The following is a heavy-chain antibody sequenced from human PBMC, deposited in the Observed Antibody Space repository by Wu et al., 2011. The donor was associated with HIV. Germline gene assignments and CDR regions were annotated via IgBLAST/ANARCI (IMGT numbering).Heavy chain of an antibody. D-gene: IGHD7-27*01. J-gene: IGHJ6*03. CDR1: GYSFTTYW. CDR3: ARPSRELGRGYYYMDV. CDR2: IYPTDSDT. Sequence: VQLVQSGAEVKKPGESLKISCKSSGYSFTTYWIGWVRQMPGKGLEWMGIIYPTDSDTRYSPSFQGQVTISADKSISTAYLQWSSLKASDTAMYYCARPSRELGRGYYYMDVWGQRDHGHRLL. V-gene: IGHV5-51*01.